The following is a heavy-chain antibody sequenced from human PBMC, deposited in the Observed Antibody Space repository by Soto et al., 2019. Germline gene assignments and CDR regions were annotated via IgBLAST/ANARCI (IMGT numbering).Heavy chain of an antibody. V-gene: IGHV4-61*01. CDR1: GGSVSSGSFH. Sequence: VQLQQSGPGLVKPSETLSLTCSASGGSVSSGSFHWSWIRESPGKGLQFIGSIFINGTANYSPSLKTRVTISIDTSQSQFSLKLVSVAAADTAVYYCARIGGWYDIDFWGQGSLVTVSS. CDR3: ARIGGWYDIDF. J-gene: IGHJ4*02. D-gene: IGHD6-19*01. CDR2: IFINGTA.